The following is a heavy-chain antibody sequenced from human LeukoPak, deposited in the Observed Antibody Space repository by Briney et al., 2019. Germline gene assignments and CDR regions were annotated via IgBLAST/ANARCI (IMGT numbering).Heavy chain of an antibody. J-gene: IGHJ6*02. CDR3: AKGTGSITIFGVVIQTDAYYYGMDV. CDR1: GFTFSSYA. Sequence: PGGSLKLSCAASGFTFSSYAMSWVRQAPGKGLEWVSAISGSGGSTYCADSVKGRFTISRDNSKNTLYLQMNSLRAEDTAVYYCAKGTGSITIFGVVIQTDAYYYGMDVWGQGTTVTVSS. D-gene: IGHD3-3*01. V-gene: IGHV3-23*01. CDR2: ISGSGGST.